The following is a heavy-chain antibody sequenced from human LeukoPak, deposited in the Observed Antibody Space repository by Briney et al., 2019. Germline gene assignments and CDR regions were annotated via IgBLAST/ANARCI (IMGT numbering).Heavy chain of an antibody. CDR2: ISDSGGST. Sequence: PGGSLRLSCAASGFTFSNNAMSWVRQTPGKGLEWVSGISDSGGSTFYADSVKGRFTISRDNSKNTLNLHMNSLRAEDTAVYYCAKGPWDWGQGTLVTVSS. CDR1: GFTFSNNA. V-gene: IGHV3-23*01. CDR3: AKGPWD. J-gene: IGHJ4*02. D-gene: IGHD1-26*01.